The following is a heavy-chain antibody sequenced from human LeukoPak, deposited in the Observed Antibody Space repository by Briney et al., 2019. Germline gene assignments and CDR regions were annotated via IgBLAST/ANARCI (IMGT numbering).Heavy chain of an antibody. V-gene: IGHV3-23*01. CDR1: GFTFSSYA. Sequence: GGSLRLSCAASGFTFSSYAMSWVRQAPGKGLEWVSVISDSGDKSYYADSVKGRFTTARDNSKNTLYLQLNSLRDEDTAIYYCAKAPWGWVLGSWGQGTLVTVSS. D-gene: IGHD7-27*01. CDR3: AKAPWGWVLGS. J-gene: IGHJ5*02. CDR2: ISDSGDKS.